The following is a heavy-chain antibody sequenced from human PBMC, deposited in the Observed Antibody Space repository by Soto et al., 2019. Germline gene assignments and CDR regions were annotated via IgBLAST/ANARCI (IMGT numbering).Heavy chain of an antibody. J-gene: IGHJ4*02. CDR3: ASDLGYYYDSSGYYY. CDR2: ISPIFGTA. V-gene: IGHV1-69*01. D-gene: IGHD3-22*01. Sequence: QVQLVQSGAEVKKPGSSVKVSCKASGGTFSSYAISWVRQAPGQRLEWMGGISPIFGTANYAQKFQGRVTITADEATSTAYMELSSLRSEDTAVYYCASDLGYYYDSSGYYYWGQGTLVTVSS. CDR1: GGTFSSYA.